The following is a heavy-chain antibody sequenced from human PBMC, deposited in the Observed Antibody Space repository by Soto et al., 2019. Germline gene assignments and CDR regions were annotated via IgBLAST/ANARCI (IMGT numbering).Heavy chain of an antibody. J-gene: IGHJ6*02. CDR2: IWNDGSNK. V-gene: IGHV3-33*01. CDR1: GFTFSSYG. CDR3: XXXXXAGYYCGMDV. Sequence: QVQLVESGGGVVQPGRSLRLSCAASGFTFSSYGMHWVRQAPGKGLEWVAVIWNDGSNKYYADFVKGRFTISRDNSKNXXXXXXXXXXXXXXXXXXXXXXXXAGYYCGMDVWGQGTTVTVSS.